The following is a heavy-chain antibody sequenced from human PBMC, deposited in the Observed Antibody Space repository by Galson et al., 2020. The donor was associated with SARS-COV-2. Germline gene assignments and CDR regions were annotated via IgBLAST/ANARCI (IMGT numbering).Heavy chain of an antibody. CDR1: GDRVSSNTAA. Sequence: SETLSLTCAISGDRVSSNTAAWHWVRQSPSRGLEWLGRKYYRSKWYSDYAPSVKSRLTIHPDTSKNQFSLQLNSVTPGDTAVDYCARDYKNSWVPIYHYNAMDVWGQGTTVIVSS. CDR2: KYYRSKWYS. CDR3: ARDYKNSWVPIYHYNAMDV. J-gene: IGHJ6*02. V-gene: IGHV6-1*01. D-gene: IGHD3-10*01.